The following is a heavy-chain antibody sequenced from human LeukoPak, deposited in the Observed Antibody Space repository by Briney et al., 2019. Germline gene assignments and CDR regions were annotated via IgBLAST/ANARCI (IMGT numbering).Heavy chain of an antibody. Sequence: GGSLRLSCAASGFTFSSYEMNWVRQAPGKGLEWVSYISSSGSTIYYADSVKGRFTITRDNAKNTLYLQMNSLRAEDTAVYYCARGGVYSTSAVDYWGQGTLVTVSS. V-gene: IGHV3-48*03. CDR1: GFTFSSYE. D-gene: IGHD6-6*01. CDR3: ARGGVYSTSAVDY. J-gene: IGHJ4*02. CDR2: ISSSGSTI.